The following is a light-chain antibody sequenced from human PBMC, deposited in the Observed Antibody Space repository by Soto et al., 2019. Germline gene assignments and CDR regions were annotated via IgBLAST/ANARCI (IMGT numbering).Light chain of an antibody. CDR3: QQRSNWPST. Sequence: EIVLTQSPATLSLSPGNRATLSCRASQSVSSYLAWSQQKPGQAPRLLIYDASNRATGIPARFSGSGSGTDFTLTITSLEPEDFAVYYCQQRSNWPSTFGGGTKVEIK. V-gene: IGKV3-11*01. CDR2: DAS. CDR1: QSVSSY. J-gene: IGKJ4*01.